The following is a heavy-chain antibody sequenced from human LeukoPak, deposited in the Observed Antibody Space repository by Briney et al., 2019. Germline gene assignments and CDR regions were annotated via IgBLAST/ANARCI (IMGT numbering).Heavy chain of an antibody. Sequence: GGSLRLSCTASGFTFGDYAMSLFRQAPGKGLEWVGFIRSKAYGGTTEYAASVKGRFTISRDDSKSIAYLQMNSLKTEDTAVYYCTRASTSGWVTIDYWGQGTLVTVSS. V-gene: IGHV3-49*03. CDR3: TRASTSGWVTIDY. D-gene: IGHD6-19*01. J-gene: IGHJ4*02. CDR1: GFTFGDYA. CDR2: IRSKAYGGTT.